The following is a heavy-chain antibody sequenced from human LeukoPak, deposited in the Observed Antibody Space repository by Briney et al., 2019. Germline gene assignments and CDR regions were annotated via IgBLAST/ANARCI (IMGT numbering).Heavy chain of an antibody. J-gene: IGHJ4*02. CDR2: ISGSGGST. CDR3: AKETDGGGEY. V-gene: IGHV3-23*01. Sequence: GGSLRLSCAASGFTFNTYAMSWVRQAPGKGLEWASIISGSGGSTYYADSVKGRFTISRDNSKSTLHLQMNSLRIEDTAVYYCAKETDGGGEYWGQGTLVTVSS. CDR1: GFTFNTYA. D-gene: IGHD4-23*01.